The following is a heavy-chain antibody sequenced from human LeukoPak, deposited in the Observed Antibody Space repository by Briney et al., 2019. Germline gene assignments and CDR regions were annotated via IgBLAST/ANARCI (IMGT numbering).Heavy chain of an antibody. CDR3: ARWGRWLHRYYFDY. D-gene: IGHD5-24*01. J-gene: IGHJ4*02. CDR2: ISSSGSTI. Sequence: GGSLRLSCAASGFTFSSYEMNWVRQAPGKGLEWVSYISSSGSTIYYADSVKGRFTISRDNAKNSLYLQMNSLRAEYTAVYYCARWGRWLHRYYFDYWGQGTLVTVSS. CDR1: GFTFSSYE. V-gene: IGHV3-48*03.